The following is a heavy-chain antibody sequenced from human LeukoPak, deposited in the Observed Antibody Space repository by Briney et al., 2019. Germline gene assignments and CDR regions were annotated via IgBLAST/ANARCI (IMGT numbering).Heavy chain of an antibody. J-gene: IGHJ1*01. CDR2: ISAYNGNT. D-gene: IGHD1-26*01. V-gene: IGHV1-18*01. CDR3: AVAGELLPEYFPH. Sequence: ASVKVSCKASGYTFTSYGISWLRQAPGQGLEWMGWISAYNGNTNYAQKLQGRVTMTTDTSTSTAYMGLRSLRSDDTAVYYCAVAGELLPEYFPHWGQGTLVTVSS. CDR1: GYTFTSYG.